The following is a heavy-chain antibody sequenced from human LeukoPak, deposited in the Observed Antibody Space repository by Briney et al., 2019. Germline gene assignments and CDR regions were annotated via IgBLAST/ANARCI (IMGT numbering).Heavy chain of an antibody. Sequence: GGSLRLSCAASGFTFSSYEMNWVRQAPGKGLEWVSYISSSGSTIYYADSVKGRFTISRDNAKNSLYLQMNSLRAEDTAVYYCARDILAYCGGDCSFDYWGQGTLVTVSS. CDR1: GFTFSSYE. CDR3: ARDILAYCGGDCSFDY. D-gene: IGHD2-21*02. CDR2: ISSSGSTI. J-gene: IGHJ4*02. V-gene: IGHV3-48*03.